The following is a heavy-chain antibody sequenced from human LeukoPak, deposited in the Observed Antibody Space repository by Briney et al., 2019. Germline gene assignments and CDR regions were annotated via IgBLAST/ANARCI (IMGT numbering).Heavy chain of an antibody. CDR2: SKSDGITI. CDR3: LRDLNWSLDQ. V-gene: IGHV3-74*01. CDR1: GFTFSNYM. J-gene: IGHJ4*02. Sequence: PGGSLRLSCAASGFTFSNYMMHWVRQAPGRGLVWVSRSKSDGITITYADSVKGRFTISRDNAKNTLYLQMNSLRAEDTAVYYCLRDLNWSLDQWGQGTLVTVSS. D-gene: IGHD1-20*01.